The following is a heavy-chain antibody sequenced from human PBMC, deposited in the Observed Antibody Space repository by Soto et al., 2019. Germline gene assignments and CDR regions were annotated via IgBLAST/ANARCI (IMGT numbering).Heavy chain of an antibody. V-gene: IGHV1-18*01. Sequence: GASVKVSCKASGYTFTSYGISWVRQAPGQGLEWMGWVSAYNENTNYAQQLQGRVTMTTDASTSTVYMELRSLRSDDTAVYYCARDGWQLVDYFQHWGQGTPVTVSS. D-gene: IGHD6-13*01. CDR2: VSAYNENT. J-gene: IGHJ1*01. CDR3: ARDGWQLVDYFQH. CDR1: GYTFTSYG.